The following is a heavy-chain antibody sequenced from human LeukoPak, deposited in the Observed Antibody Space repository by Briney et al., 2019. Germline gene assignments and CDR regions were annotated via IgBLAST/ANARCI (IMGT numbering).Heavy chain of an antibody. CDR2: IYTSGST. J-gene: IGHJ5*02. D-gene: IGHD2-2*01. Sequence: SETLSLTCTGSGGSISSYYWSWIRQPAGKGLEWIGRIYTSGSTNYNPSLKSRVTMSVDTSKNQFSLKLSSVTAADTAVYYCARDHCSSTSCYYNWFDPWGQGTLVTVSS. V-gene: IGHV4-4*07. CDR3: ARDHCSSTSCYYNWFDP. CDR1: GGSISSYY.